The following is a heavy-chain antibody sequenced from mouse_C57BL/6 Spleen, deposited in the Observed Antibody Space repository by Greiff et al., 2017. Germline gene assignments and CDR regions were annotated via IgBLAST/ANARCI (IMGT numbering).Heavy chain of an antibody. D-gene: IGHD4-1*02. CDR3: ARDQLGRGYFDY. J-gene: IGHJ2*01. CDR1: GYSITSGYY. V-gene: IGHV3-6*01. CDR2: ISYDGSN. Sequence: EVKLEESGPGLVKPSQSLSLTCSVTGYSITSGYYWNWIRQFPGNKLEWRGYISYDGSNNYNPSLKNRISITRDTSKNQFFLKLNSVTTEDTATYYCARDQLGRGYFDYWGQGTTLTVSS.